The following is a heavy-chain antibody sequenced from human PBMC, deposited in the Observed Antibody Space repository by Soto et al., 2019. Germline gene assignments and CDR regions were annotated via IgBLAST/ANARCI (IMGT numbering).Heavy chain of an antibody. J-gene: IGHJ6*02. D-gene: IGHD1-26*01. Sequence: PSETLSLTCTVSGGSISSYYWSWIRQPPGKGLEWIGYIYYSGSTNYNPSLKSRVTISVDTSKNQFSLKLSSVTAADTAVYYCGRDHSTTPRGMDVWGQGTTVTVSS. CDR1: GGSISSYY. CDR2: IYYSGST. CDR3: GRDHSTTPRGMDV. V-gene: IGHV4-59*01.